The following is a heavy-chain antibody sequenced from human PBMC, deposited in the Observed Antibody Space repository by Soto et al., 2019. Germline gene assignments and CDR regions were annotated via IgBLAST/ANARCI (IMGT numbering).Heavy chain of an antibody. CDR3: ARGMHGLYAYDF. D-gene: IGHD3-16*01. Sequence: EVQLEESGGGLVQPGGSVRLSCAASGFIFTNYWMHWVRQAPGKGLVWVSRISSDGSSTNNAESVRGRFTISRANSKNTVYLQVSSLRAEDTAVYYCARGMHGLYAYDFWGQGTQVTVSA. J-gene: IGHJ4*02. CDR1: GFIFTNYW. CDR2: ISSDGSST. V-gene: IGHV3-74*01.